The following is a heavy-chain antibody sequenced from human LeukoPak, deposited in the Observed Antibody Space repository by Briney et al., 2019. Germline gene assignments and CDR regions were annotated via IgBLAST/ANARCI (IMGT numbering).Heavy chain of an antibody. CDR2: ISSSSSYI. CDR1: GFTFSSYS. Sequence: PGGSLRLSCAASGFTFSSYSMNWVRQAPGKGLEWVSSISSSSSYIYYADSVKGRFTISRDNSKNTLYLQMNSLRAEDTAVYYCAKGKRGYYDLPLDYWGQGTLVTVSS. V-gene: IGHV3-21*04. CDR3: AKGKRGYYDLPLDY. D-gene: IGHD3-22*01. J-gene: IGHJ4*02.